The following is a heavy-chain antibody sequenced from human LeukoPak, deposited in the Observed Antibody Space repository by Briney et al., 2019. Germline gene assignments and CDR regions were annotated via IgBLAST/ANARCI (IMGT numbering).Heavy chain of an antibody. CDR2: ISYTGTYI. V-gene: IGHV3-21*04. Sequence: PGGSLRLSCAASGFTFSSYAMSWVRQAPGKGLEWVSSISYTGTYIYYADSVKGRFTISRGNAQNSLYLQMNSLRAEDTAIYYCVRDRGTYRPIDYWGQGTLVTVSS. J-gene: IGHJ4*02. CDR3: VRDRGTYRPIDY. CDR1: GFTFSSYA. D-gene: IGHD1-26*01.